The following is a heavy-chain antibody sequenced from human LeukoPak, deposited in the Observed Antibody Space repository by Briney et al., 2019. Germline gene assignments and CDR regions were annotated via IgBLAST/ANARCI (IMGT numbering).Heavy chain of an antibody. CDR1: GFTFSSYG. D-gene: IGHD1-26*01. Sequence: GGSLRLSCAASGFTFSSYGMHWVRQAPGKGLEWVAVISYDGSNKYYADSVRGRFTISRDNSKNTLYVQMNSLRDEDTALYYCAEDQRWESPHYLDSWGQGTLVTVSS. CDR3: AEDQRWESPHYLDS. J-gene: IGHJ4*02. V-gene: IGHV3-30*18. CDR2: ISYDGSNK.